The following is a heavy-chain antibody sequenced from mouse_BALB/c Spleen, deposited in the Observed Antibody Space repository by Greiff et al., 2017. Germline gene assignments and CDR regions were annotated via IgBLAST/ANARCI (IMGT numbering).Heavy chain of an antibody. V-gene: IGHV1S81*02. D-gene: IGHD4-1*01. CDR1: GYTFTSYY. CDR2: INPSNGGT. CDR3: TRNNWAYYFDY. Sequence: VQLQQPGAELVKPGASVKLSCKASGYTFTSYYMYWVKQRPGQGLEWIGGINPSNGGTNFNEKFKSKATLTVDKSSSTAYMQLSSLTSEDSAVYYCTRNNWAYYFDYWGQGTTLTVSS. J-gene: IGHJ2*01.